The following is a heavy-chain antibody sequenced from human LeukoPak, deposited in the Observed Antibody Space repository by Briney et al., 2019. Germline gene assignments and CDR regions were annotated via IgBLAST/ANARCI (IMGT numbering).Heavy chain of an antibody. D-gene: IGHD7-27*01. CDR3: AKDGGLWVSAHWGDS. V-gene: IGHV3-48*01. CDR2: ISSSSSTT. CDR1: GFTFSSYS. Sequence: PGGSLRLSCAASGFTFSSYSMNWVRQAPGKGLEWVSYISSSSSTTYYADSVKGRFTVSRDNSKNTLYLQMNSLRAEDTAVYYCAKDGGLWVSAHWGDSWGRGTLVTVSS. J-gene: IGHJ4*02.